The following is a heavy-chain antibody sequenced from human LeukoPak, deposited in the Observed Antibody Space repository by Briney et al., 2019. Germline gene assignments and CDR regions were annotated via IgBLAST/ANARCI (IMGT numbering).Heavy chain of an antibody. Sequence: GRSLRLSCAASGFTFSSYAMHWVRQAPGKGLEWVAVISYDGSNKYYADSVKGRFTISRDNSKNTLYLQMNSLGAEDTAVYYCARDSDVSHDAFDIWGQGTMVTVSS. CDR2: ISYDGSNK. CDR1: GFTFSSYA. CDR3: ARDSDVSHDAFDI. V-gene: IGHV3-30-3*01. D-gene: IGHD3-10*01. J-gene: IGHJ3*02.